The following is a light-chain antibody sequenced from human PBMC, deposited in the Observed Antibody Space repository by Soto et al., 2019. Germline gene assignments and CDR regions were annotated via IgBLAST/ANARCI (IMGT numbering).Light chain of an antibody. V-gene: IGKV1-39*01. CDR1: QRISNY. Sequence: DIQMTQSPSSLSASVGDRVTITCRASQRISNYLNWYQQKKGEAPKLLIYAATSLQSGVPSRFSGSGSGTDFTLTISSLQPEDFATYYCQQSYSRPRTFGQGTKVEIK. CDR3: QQSYSRPRT. CDR2: AAT. J-gene: IGKJ1*01.